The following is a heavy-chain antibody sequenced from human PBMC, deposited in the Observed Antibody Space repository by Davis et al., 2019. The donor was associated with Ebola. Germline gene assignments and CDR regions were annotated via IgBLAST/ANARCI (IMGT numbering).Heavy chain of an antibody. V-gene: IGHV1-2*06. CDR2: INPNSGGT. Sequence: ASVKVSCKASGYTFTSYGISWVRQAPGQGLEWMGRINPNSGGTNYAQKFQGRVTMTRDTSISTAYMELSRLRSDDTAVYYCATHIVVVPAAMAVLHYYGMDVWGKGTTVTVSS. D-gene: IGHD2-2*01. J-gene: IGHJ6*04. CDR1: GYTFTSYG. CDR3: ATHIVVVPAAMAVLHYYGMDV.